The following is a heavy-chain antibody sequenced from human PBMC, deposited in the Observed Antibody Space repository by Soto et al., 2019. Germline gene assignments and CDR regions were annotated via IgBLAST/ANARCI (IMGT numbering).Heavy chain of an antibody. D-gene: IGHD6-19*01. Sequence: EVQLLESGGGLVQPGGSLRLSCAASGFTFSSYAMSWVRQAPGKGLEWVSAISGSGGTTYYADSVKGRFTFSRDNSKNTLYVQMNSLRAEDTAVYYCAKSANGWFRAFDIWGQGTMVTVSS. J-gene: IGHJ3*02. CDR2: ISGSGGTT. CDR3: AKSANGWFRAFDI. CDR1: GFTFSSYA. V-gene: IGHV3-23*01.